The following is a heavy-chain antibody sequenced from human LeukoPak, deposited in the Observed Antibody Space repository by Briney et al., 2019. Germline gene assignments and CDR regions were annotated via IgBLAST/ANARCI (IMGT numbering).Heavy chain of an antibody. D-gene: IGHD3-10*01. CDR3: ASALLGDVWFGELFSYYYCGMDV. V-gene: IGHV3-30-3*01. Sequence: PGGSLRLSCAASGFTFSSYAMHWVRQAPGKGLEWVAVISYDGSNKYYADSVKGRFTISRDNSKNTLYLQMNSLRAEDTAVYYCASALLGDVWFGELFSYYYCGMDVWGQGTTVTVSS. J-gene: IGHJ6*02. CDR2: ISYDGSNK. CDR1: GFTFSSYA.